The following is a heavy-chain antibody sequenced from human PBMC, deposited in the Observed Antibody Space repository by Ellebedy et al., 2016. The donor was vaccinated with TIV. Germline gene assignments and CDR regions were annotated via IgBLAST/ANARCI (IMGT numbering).Heavy chain of an antibody. CDR2: ISGSGGNT. CDR3: AKSSGDYGSTWGSNY. CDR1: GFTFSNYA. V-gene: IGHV3-23*01. J-gene: IGHJ4*02. D-gene: IGHD6-13*01. Sequence: GGSLRLSCAASGFTFSNYAMSWVRQAPGKGLEWAASISGSGGNTYYADSVRGRFTISRDNSRTTLYLQINSLRAEDTAVYYCAKSSGDYGSTWGSNYWGQGTLVTVSS.